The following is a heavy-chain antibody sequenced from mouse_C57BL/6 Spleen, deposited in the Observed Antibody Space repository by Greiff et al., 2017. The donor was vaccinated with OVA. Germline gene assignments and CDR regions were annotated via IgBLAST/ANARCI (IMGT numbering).Heavy chain of an antibody. V-gene: IGHV1-81*01. CDR1: GYTFTSYG. CDR3: ANRITTVKGAMDY. Sequence: QVQLQQSGAELARPGASVKLSCKASGYTFTSYGISWVKQRTGQGLEWIGEIYPRSGNTYYNEKFKGKATLTADKSSSTAYMELRSLTSEEAADYGCANRITTVKGAMDYWGQGTSVTVSS. CDR2: IYPRSGNT. J-gene: IGHJ4*01. D-gene: IGHD1-1*01.